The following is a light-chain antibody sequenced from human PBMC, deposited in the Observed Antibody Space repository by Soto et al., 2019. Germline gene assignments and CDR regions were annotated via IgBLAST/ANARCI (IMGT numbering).Light chain of an antibody. CDR1: QIISSW. J-gene: IGKJ1*01. CDR3: QRYNTFWT. CDR2: DVS. V-gene: IGKV1-5*01. Sequence: DIQMTQSPSTLSASVGDRVTITCRASQIISSWLACYQQKPGKAPKLLFYDVSSLESGVPSRFSGSGSGTEFTLTISSLQPDDSATYYCQRYNTFWTVSQGTNVEIK.